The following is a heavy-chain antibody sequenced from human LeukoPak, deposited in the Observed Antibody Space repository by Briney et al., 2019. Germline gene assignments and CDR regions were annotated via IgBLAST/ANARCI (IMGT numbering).Heavy chain of an antibody. J-gene: IGHJ4*02. CDR3: ARGGYDSGGYYGYYFDY. Sequence: ASVKVSCKASGYTFTSYDINWVRQATGQGLEWMGWMNPNSGNTGYAQKFQGRVTMTRNTSISTAYMELSSLRSEDTAVYYCARGGYDSGGYYGYYFDYWGQGTLVTVSS. CDR1: GYTFTSYD. D-gene: IGHD3-22*01. V-gene: IGHV1-8*01. CDR2: MNPNSGNT.